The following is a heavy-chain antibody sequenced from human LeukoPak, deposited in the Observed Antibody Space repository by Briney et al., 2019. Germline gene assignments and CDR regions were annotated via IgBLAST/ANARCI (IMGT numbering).Heavy chain of an antibody. V-gene: IGHV3-11*01. CDR1: GFTFSDFY. J-gene: IGHJ4*02. CDR3: ARIKNCGGDCRPFDY. CDR2: ISDVE. D-gene: IGHD2-21*02. Sequence: GGSLRLSCAVSGFTFSDFYMSWIRETPGKGLEWVSYISDVEYYADSVKGRFTISRDNAKNSLYLQMNSLRAEDTAVYYCARIKNCGGDCRPFDYWGQGTLVTVSS.